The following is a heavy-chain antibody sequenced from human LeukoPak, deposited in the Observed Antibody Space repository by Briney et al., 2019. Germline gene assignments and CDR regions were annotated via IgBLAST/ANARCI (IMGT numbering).Heavy chain of an antibody. CDR1: GGSISSYY. J-gene: IGHJ6*03. V-gene: IGHV4-59*01. CDR3: ARVRRDGYRYYYYYMDV. Sequence: SETLSLTCTVSGGSISSYYWSWIRQPPGKGLEWIGYIYYSGSTNYNPSLKSRVTISVDTSKNQFSLKLSSVTAADTAVYYCARVRRDGYRYYYYYMDVWGKGTTVTISS. D-gene: IGHD5-24*01. CDR2: IYYSGST.